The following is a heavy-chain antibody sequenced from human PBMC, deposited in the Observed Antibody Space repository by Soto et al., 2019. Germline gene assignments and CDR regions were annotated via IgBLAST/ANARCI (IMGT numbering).Heavy chain of an antibody. Sequence: GGSLRLSCAASGFSFSTYAMHWVRQTPGKGLEWVAVISYDGDHKYYTDSVKGRFTISRDNSKNTLYLLMNSLRSEDTAIYYCARDPAPQDKDNLTGYFHFAYWGQGTLVTVSS. CDR3: ARDPAPQDKDNLTGYFHFAY. CDR1: GFSFSTYA. CDR2: ISYDGDHK. V-gene: IGHV3-30-3*01. J-gene: IGHJ4*02. D-gene: IGHD3-9*01.